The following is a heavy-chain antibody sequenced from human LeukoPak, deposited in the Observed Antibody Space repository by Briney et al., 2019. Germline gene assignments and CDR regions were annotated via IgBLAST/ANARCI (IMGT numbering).Heavy chain of an antibody. D-gene: IGHD2-2*01. V-gene: IGHV1-69*13. CDR2: IIPIFGTA. CDR3: ARVPPGGIVVVPAAIGDYYYYYYMDV. Sequence: ASVKASCKASGGTFSSYAISWVRQAPGQGLEWMGGIIPIFGTANYAQKFQGRVTITADESTSTAYMELSSLRSEDTAVYYCARVPPGGIVVVPAAIGDYYYYYYMDVWGKGTTVTVSS. J-gene: IGHJ6*03. CDR1: GGTFSSYA.